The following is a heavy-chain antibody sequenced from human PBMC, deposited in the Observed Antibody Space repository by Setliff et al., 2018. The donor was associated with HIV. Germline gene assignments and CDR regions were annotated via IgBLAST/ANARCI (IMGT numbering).Heavy chain of an antibody. V-gene: IGHV4-38-2*02. CDR1: GYAISSGYY. CDR3: ARELLRSWDGSENSYKPYYFDY. D-gene: IGHD3-10*01. J-gene: IGHJ4*02. Sequence: SETLSLTCAVSGYAISSGYYWGWIRRPPGKGLEWIGSIHNRGSTYYNPSLKSRVTISVDTSKNQFSLKLSSVTAADTAVYYCARELLRSWDGSENSYKPYYFDYWGQGTLVTVSS. CDR2: IHNRGST.